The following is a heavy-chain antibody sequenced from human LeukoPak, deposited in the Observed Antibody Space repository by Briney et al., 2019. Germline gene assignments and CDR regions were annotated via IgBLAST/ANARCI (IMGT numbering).Heavy chain of an antibody. J-gene: IGHJ4*02. CDR2: IYYSGST. CDR1: GGSISSGDYY. V-gene: IGHV4-30-4*08. CDR3: ARGVVPAAGPPYYFDY. D-gene: IGHD2-2*01. Sequence: SETLSLTCTVSGGSISSGDYYWSWIRQPPGKGLEWIGYIYYSGSTYYNPSLKSRVTISVDTSKNQFSLKLSSVTAADTAVYYCARGVVPAAGPPYYFDYWGQGTLVTVSS.